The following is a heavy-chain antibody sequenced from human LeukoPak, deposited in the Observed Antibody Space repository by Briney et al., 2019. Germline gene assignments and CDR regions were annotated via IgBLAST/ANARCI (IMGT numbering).Heavy chain of an antibody. CDR3: AKRRLSGNSLEEFDY. V-gene: IGHV3-30*18. J-gene: IGHJ4*02. CDR2: ISYDGSNK. CDR1: GFTFSSYG. D-gene: IGHD4-23*01. Sequence: PGGSLRLSCAASGFTFSSYGMHWVRQAPGKGLEWVAVISYDGSNKYYADSVKGRFTISRDNSKNTLYLQMNSLRAEDTAVYYCAKRRLSGNSLEEFDYWGQGTLVTVSS.